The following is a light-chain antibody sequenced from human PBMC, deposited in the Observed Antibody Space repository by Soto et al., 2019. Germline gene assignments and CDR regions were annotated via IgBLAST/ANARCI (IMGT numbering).Light chain of an antibody. CDR2: GAS. V-gene: IGKV3-15*01. CDR3: QQYNTWPRT. Sequence: EIVMTQSPATLSVSPGERATLSCRASQSVSNNLAWYQQKPGQAPRRLLYGASTRATSITARFSGSGSGTEFTLTVSSLQAEDFAVYYCQQYNTWPRTFGQGTKVEIK. J-gene: IGKJ1*01. CDR1: QSVSNN.